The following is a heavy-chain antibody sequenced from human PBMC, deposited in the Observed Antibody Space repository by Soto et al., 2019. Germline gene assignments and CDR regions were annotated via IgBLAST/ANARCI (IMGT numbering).Heavy chain of an antibody. CDR3: TRRYNWNDYYFDP. J-gene: IGHJ5*02. D-gene: IGHD1-20*01. CDR2: IFHTGST. CDR1: NVSISSTYF. V-gene: IGHV4-4*02. Sequence: SETLSLTCAVSNVSISSTYFWSWVRLPPGKGLEWIGEIFHTGSTYYNPSLQSRVTISIDKSKNQFSLKLDSVTAADTAVYYCTRRYNWNDYYFDPWGQGTLVTVSS.